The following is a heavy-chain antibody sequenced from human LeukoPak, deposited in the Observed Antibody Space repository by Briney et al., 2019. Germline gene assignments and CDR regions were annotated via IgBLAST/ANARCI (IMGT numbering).Heavy chain of an antibody. V-gene: IGHV4-34*01. J-gene: IGHJ3*02. D-gene: IGHD3-9*01. Sequence: SEALSLTCAVYGGSFSGYYWSWIRQPPGKGLEWIGEINHSGSTNYNPSLKSRVTISVDTSKNQFPLKLSSVTAADTAVYYCARGRLRYFDWLFAAFDIWGQGTMVTVSS. CDR3: ARGRLRYFDWLFAAFDI. CDR1: GGSFSGYY. CDR2: INHSGST.